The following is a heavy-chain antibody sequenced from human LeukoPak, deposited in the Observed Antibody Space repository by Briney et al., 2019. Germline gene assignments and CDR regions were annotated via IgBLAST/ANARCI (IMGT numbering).Heavy chain of an antibody. CDR3: SRESGAFCPFGY. CDR1: GRSISSTNC. Sequence: PSHTLSPTCDVSGRSISSTNCGTGVRQPPGQGLEWIGEISLTGEANYNPSLNGRVTMSLDKSRNQLSLKLTSVAAADTAIYYCSRESGAFCPFGYWGQGTLVIVPP. D-gene: IGHD1-26*01. CDR2: ISLTGEA. V-gene: IGHV4/OR15-8*01. J-gene: IGHJ4*02.